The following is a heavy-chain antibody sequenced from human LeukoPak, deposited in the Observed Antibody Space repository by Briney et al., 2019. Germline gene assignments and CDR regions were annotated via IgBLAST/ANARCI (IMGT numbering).Heavy chain of an antibody. CDR2: IKQDGSEK. V-gene: IGHV3-7*01. CDR3: ARDVYSYNY. J-gene: IGHJ4*02. D-gene: IGHD3-16*02. Sequence: GGSLRLSCAASGFTFSSYWMSWVRQAPGKGLEWVANIKQDGSEKYDVDSVKGRFTISRDNAKNSLYLQMNSLRAGDTAVYCCARDVYSYNYWGQGTLVTVSS. CDR1: GFTFSSYW.